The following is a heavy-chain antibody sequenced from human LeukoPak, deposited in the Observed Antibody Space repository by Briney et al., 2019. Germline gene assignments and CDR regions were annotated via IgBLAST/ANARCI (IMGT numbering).Heavy chain of an antibody. CDR3: ARGYRFGYDY. CDR2: ISSSGGSI. CDR1: GCTLSNYV. Sequence: GGSLRLSCAASGCTLSNYVMNWVRQAPGKGLEWVSYISSSGGSIYYADSVKGRFTISRDNAKNLLYLQMNSLRAEDTAIYYCARGYRFGYDYWGQGTLVTVSS. D-gene: IGHD5-18*01. V-gene: IGHV3-48*03. J-gene: IGHJ4*02.